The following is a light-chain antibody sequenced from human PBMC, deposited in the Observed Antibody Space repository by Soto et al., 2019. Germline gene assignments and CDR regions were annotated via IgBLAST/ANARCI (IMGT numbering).Light chain of an antibody. Sequence: SYELTQPPSVSVAPGQTAKITCGGNNIARKSVHWYQQKPGQAPALVVYDDSVRPSGIPERFSGSNSGNTATLTISRVEAGDEADYYCQVCDSTSDHVVFGGGTKLTVL. J-gene: IGLJ2*01. CDR3: QVCDSTSDHVV. V-gene: IGLV3-21*02. CDR1: NIARKS. CDR2: DDS.